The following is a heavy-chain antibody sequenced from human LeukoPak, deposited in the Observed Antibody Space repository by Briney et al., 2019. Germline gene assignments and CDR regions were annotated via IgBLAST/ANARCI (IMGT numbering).Heavy chain of an antibody. V-gene: IGHV3-23*01. CDR2: ISGSGGST. CDR1: GFTFSDYA. CDR3: VKDRPCDVCMPMDA. J-gene: IGHJ6*02. Sequence: GGSLRLSCAASGFTFSDYAMSWVRQAPGKGLEWVSGISGSGGSTYYADSVKGRLTISRDNSKNTLYLQMDSLRAEDTAVYYCVKDRPCDVCMPMDAWGQGTTVTVSS. D-gene: IGHD2-2*01.